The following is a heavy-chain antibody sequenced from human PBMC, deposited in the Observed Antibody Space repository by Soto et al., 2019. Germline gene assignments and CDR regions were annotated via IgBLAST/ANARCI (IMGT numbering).Heavy chain of an antibody. CDR2: INHSGST. D-gene: IGHD6-19*01. J-gene: IGHJ6*02. V-gene: IGHV4-34*01. Sequence: SESLSLTCAVYGGSFSGYYWGWIRQPPGKGLEWIGEINHSGSTNYNPSLKSRVTISVDTSKNQFSLKLSSVTAADTAVYYCARGRRSSGWRGARPPLLYGMDVWGQGTTVTASS. CDR3: ARGRRSSGWRGARPPLLYGMDV. CDR1: GGSFSGYY.